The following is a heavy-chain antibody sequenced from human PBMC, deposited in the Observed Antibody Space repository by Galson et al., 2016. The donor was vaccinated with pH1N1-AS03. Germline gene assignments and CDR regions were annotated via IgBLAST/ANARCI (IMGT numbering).Heavy chain of an antibody. D-gene: IGHD3-10*01. Sequence: SLRLSCAASGFTFSRYWMSWVRQAPGKGLEWVANITEAGSEIYYVDSVKGRFTVSRDNAKNLVYIHMSTLRAEDTAVYYCTWFYGMDVWGPGTTVTVS. CDR1: GFTFSRYW. J-gene: IGHJ6*02. V-gene: IGHV3-7*01. CDR3: TWFYGMDV. CDR2: ITEAGSEI.